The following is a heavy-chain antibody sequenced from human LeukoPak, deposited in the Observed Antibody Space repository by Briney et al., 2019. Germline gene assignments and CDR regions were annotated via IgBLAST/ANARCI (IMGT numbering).Heavy chain of an antibody. CDR2: INPNSGGT. CDR1: GYTFTGYY. J-gene: IGHJ5*02. D-gene: IGHD6-13*01. CDR3: ARGERIAAAGPRRRNWFDP. V-gene: IGHV1-2*02. Sequence: ASVTVSCKASGYTFTGYYMHCVRQAPGQGLEWMGWINPNSGGTNYAQKFQGRVTMTRDTSTSTAYMELSRLRSDDTAVYYCARGERIAAAGPRRRNWFDPWGQGTLVTVSS.